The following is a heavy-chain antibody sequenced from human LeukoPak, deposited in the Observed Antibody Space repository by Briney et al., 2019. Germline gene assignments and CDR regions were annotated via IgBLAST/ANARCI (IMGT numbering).Heavy chain of an antibody. D-gene: IGHD3-10*01. CDR3: ARDRGITMIRGVRGWFDP. Sequence: SETLSLTCTVSGGSISSYYWSWIRQPAGKGLEWIGRIYTSGSTNYNPSLKSRVTMSVDTSKNQFSLKLSSVTAADTAVYYCARDRGITMIRGVRGWFDPWGQGTLVTVSS. CDR2: IYTSGST. J-gene: IGHJ5*02. CDR1: GGSISSYY. V-gene: IGHV4-4*07.